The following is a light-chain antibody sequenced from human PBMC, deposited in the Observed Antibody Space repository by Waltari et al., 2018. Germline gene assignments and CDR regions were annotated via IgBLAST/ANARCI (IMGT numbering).Light chain of an antibody. Sequence: ELVLTQSPGTLSLSPGERATISCRASQSVSSSYLAWYQQKPGQAPRLLIYGASSRATGIPYRFSGSGSGTDFIITISRLEPEDFAVYYCQQYGSSPRITFGGGTKVEIK. CDR2: GAS. J-gene: IGKJ4*01. CDR3: QQYGSSPRIT. V-gene: IGKV3-20*01. CDR1: QSVSSSY.